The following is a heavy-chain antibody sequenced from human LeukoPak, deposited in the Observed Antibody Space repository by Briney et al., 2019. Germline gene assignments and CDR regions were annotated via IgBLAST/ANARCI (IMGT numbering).Heavy chain of an antibody. CDR2: ISSGGSTI. CDR1: GFNLSDYY. V-gene: IGHV3-11*01. CDR3: AKVSEADATIVSAFDI. Sequence: MAGGSLRLPCAASGFNLSDYYMSWIRQAPGKGLEWVSYISSGGSTIYYADSVKGRFTISRDNAKNSLYLQMNSLRAEDTAVYYCAKVSEADATIVSAFDIWGQGTMVTVSS. J-gene: IGHJ3*02. D-gene: IGHD1-26*01.